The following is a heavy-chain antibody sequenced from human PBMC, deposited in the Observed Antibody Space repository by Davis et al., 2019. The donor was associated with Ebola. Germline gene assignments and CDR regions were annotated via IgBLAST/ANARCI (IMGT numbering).Heavy chain of an antibody. CDR2: IDSSGRT. CDR1: GGSISSTSKY. CDR3: ARPMQAPLDAFKI. J-gene: IGHJ3*02. V-gene: IGHV4-39*07. Sequence: SETLSLTCTVSGGSISSTSKYWGWIRQPPGKGPEWIGSIDSSGRTYYTPSLKSRVTISIDTSKNQFSLNLSSVTAADTAVYFCARPMQAPLDAFKIWGQGTMVNVSP.